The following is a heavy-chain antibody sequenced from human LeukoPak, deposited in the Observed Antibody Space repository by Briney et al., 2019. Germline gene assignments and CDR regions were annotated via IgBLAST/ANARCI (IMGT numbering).Heavy chain of an antibody. CDR1: GFTVSSNS. J-gene: IGHJ4*02. V-gene: IGHV3-53*01. CDR2: IYSGGNT. Sequence: GGSLRLSCTVSGFTVSSNSWSWVRQAPGKGLEWVSFIYSGGNTHSSDSVKGRFTISRDNSKNTLYLQMNSLRAEDTAIYYCARRAGEYSHPYDYWGQGTLVTVSS. CDR3: ARRAGEYSHPYDY. D-gene: IGHD2-15*01.